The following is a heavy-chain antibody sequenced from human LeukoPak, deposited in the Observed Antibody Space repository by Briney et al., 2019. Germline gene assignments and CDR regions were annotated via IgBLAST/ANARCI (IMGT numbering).Heavy chain of an antibody. CDR3: AKESGKFDY. Sequence: GGSLRLSCVASGLPIADFAMHWVRQAPGKGLEWVSLISGDGVSTFYADSVKGRFSISRDNSKNSLYLEMNSLRAEDAAMYYCAKESGKFDYWGQGTLVAVSS. CDR1: GLPIADFA. V-gene: IGHV3-43*02. CDR2: ISGDGVST. J-gene: IGHJ4*02.